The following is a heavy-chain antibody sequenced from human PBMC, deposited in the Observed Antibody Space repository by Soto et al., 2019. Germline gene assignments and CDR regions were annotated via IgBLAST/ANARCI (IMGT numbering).Heavy chain of an antibody. CDR1: GFTFSSYA. CDR3: AKDKMVRGPLGAFDP. CDR2: ISGSGGST. V-gene: IGHV3-23*01. D-gene: IGHD3-10*01. Sequence: PGGSLRLSCAASGFTFSSYAMSWVRQAPGKGLEWVSDISGSGGSTYYADSVKGRFTISRDNSKNTLYLQMNSLRAEDTAVYYCAKDKMVRGPLGAFDPWGQGTLVTVSS. J-gene: IGHJ5*02.